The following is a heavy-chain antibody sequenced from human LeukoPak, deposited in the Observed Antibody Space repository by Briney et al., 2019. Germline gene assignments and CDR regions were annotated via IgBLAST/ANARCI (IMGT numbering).Heavy chain of an antibody. V-gene: IGHV1-2*02. CDR3: ARVSYSSGWPTSYYYYYYMDV. CDR1: GYTFTSYD. D-gene: IGHD6-19*01. J-gene: IGHJ6*03. CDR2: INPNSGGT. Sequence: ASVKVSCKASGYTFTSYDINWVRQAPGQGLEWMGWINPNSGGTNYAQKFQGRVTMTRDTSISTAYMELSRLRSDDTAVYYCARVSYSSGWPTSYYYYYYMDVWGKGTTVTISS.